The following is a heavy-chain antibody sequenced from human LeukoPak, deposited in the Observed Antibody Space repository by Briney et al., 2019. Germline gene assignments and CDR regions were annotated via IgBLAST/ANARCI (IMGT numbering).Heavy chain of an antibody. V-gene: IGHV3-23*01. J-gene: IGHJ4*02. CDR3: ARIAAVGTHFDY. Sequence: GGSPRLSCAASGFSFSSYPMTWVRQAPGKGLEWVSAISSSGGRTHYADSLKGRLAISRDNSRNTLHLQMSSLRAEDTAIFYCARIAAVGTHFDYWGQGTPVTVSS. CDR2: ISSSGGRT. D-gene: IGHD6-13*01. CDR1: GFSFSSYP.